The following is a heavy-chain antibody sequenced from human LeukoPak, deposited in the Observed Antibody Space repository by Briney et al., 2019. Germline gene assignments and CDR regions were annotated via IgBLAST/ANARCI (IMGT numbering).Heavy chain of an antibody. D-gene: IGHD6-13*01. Sequence: SQTLSLTCTVSGGSISSGSYYWSWIRQPAGKGLEWIGRIYTSGSTNYNPSLKSRVTISVDTSKNQFSLKLSSVTAADTAVYYCARPDSQAYTPADGYAFDIWGQGTMVTVSS. CDR1: GGSISSGSYY. V-gene: IGHV4-61*02. CDR3: ARPDSQAYTPADGYAFDI. CDR2: IYTSGST. J-gene: IGHJ3*02.